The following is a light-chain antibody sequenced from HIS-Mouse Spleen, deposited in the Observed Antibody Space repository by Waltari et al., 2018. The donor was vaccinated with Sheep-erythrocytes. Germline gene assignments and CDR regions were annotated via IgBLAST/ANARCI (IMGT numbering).Light chain of an antibody. CDR2: EGS. CDR1: SSAVGSYNL. CDR3: CSYAGSWV. Sequence: QSALTQPASVSGSPGQSITISCTGPSSAVGSYNLVSWYQQHPGKAPKLMIYEGSKRPSGVSNRFSGSKSGNTASLTISGLQAEDEADYYCCSYAGSWVFGGGTKLTVL. V-gene: IGLV2-23*01. J-gene: IGLJ3*02.